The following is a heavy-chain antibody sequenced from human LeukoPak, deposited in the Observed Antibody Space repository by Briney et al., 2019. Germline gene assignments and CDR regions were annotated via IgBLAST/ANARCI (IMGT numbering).Heavy chain of an antibody. CDR1: GFTFSSYT. CDR2: ISSSSSYI. J-gene: IGHJ6*03. Sequence: GGSLRLSCAASGFTFSSYTMNWVRQAPGKGLQSVSSISSSSSYIYYADSLKGRFTIFRDNAKNSLYLQMNSLRAEDTAVYYCARVGPWVNPDYYYYYMDVWGKGTTVTVSS. CDR3: ARVGPWVNPDYYYYYMDV. D-gene: IGHD1-14*01. V-gene: IGHV3-21*01.